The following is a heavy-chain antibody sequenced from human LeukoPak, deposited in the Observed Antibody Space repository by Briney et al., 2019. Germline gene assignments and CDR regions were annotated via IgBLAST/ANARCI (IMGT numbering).Heavy chain of an antibody. D-gene: IGHD4-17*01. V-gene: IGHV5-51*01. CDR3: ARIHYGDYDYYYGMDV. CDR1: GYSFTSYW. CDR2: IYPGDSDT. J-gene: IGHJ6*02. Sequence: GESLKISCKGSGYSFTSYWIGWVRQMPGKGLEWMGIIYPGDSDTRYSPSFQGQVTISADKSISTAYLQWSSLKASDTAMYYCARIHYGDYDYYYGMDVWGQGTTVTVSS.